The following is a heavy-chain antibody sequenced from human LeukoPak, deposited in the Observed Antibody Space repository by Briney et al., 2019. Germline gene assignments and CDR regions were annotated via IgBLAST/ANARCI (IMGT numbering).Heavy chain of an antibody. CDR1: GYIFTTYG. CDR3: ARDIAVAGFDY. J-gene: IGHJ4*02. CDR2: ISAYNGNT. D-gene: IGHD6-19*01. Sequence: ASVKVSCKASGYIFTTYGISWVRQAPGQGLEWMGWISAYNGNTNYAQKLQGRVTMTTDTSTSTAYMELRSLRSDDTAVYYCARDIAVAGFDYWGQGTLVTVSS. V-gene: IGHV1-18*01.